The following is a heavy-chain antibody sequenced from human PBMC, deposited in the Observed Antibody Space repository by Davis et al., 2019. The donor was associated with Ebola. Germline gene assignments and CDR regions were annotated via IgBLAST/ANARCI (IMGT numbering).Heavy chain of an antibody. D-gene: IGHD5-24*01. CDR3: ARDLGMATGAFDI. V-gene: IGHV4-59*01. Sequence: MPSETLSLTCTVSGGSMSSYFWSWIRQAPGKGLEWIGNIYYSGSTNYNPSLKSRVTISVDTSKNQFSLKLSSVTAADTAVYYCARDLGMATGAFDIWGQGTMVTVSS. CDR1: GGSMSSYF. J-gene: IGHJ3*02. CDR2: IYYSGST.